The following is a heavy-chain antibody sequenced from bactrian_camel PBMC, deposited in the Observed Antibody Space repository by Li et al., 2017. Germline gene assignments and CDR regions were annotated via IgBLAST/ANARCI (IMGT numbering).Heavy chain of an antibody. CDR2: AGDDDVT. D-gene: IGHD5*01. CDR3: AAGDLPTGVRLRRRPADYAS. V-gene: IGHV3S44*01. J-gene: IGHJ6*01. Sequence: DVQLVESGGGSVQPGGSLTLSCKASGLSICAYAVAWVRQVAGKEREGVAAAGDDDVTSYTDSVKGRFTISRDYTTNTLHLQMNNLRPEDTAIYYCAAGDLPTGVRLRRRPADYASWGQGTQVTVS. CDR1: GLSICAYA.